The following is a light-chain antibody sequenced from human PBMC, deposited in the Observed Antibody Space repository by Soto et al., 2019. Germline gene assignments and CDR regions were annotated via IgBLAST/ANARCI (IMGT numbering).Light chain of an antibody. CDR2: GAS. J-gene: IGKJ4*01. Sequence: EIAMTQSPDTLSVSPGDRATLSCRASQGVRSDLAWYQQKAGQSPRLLIYGASTRAAETPARFSGSGSETEFNLTISRLKSEDFEVYYCQQYSKWPLTFGGGTKV. CDR1: QGVRSD. CDR3: QQYSKWPLT. V-gene: IGKV3-15*01.